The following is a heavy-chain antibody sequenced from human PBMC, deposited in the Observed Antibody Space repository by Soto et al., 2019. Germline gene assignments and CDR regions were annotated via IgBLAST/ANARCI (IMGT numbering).Heavy chain of an antibody. CDR1: GDSVRSGSFY. V-gene: IGHV4-61*01. CDR2: IHYTGRT. Sequence: PSETLSLTCTVSGDSVRSGSFYWSWIRQPPGKGLEWIGYIHYTGRTSYNPSLKSRVTISVDPSKNQFALNLTSVTAADTAIYYCARDSTAFLFDYWGQGALVTVSS. J-gene: IGHJ4*02. CDR3: ARDSTAFLFDY. D-gene: IGHD2-2*01.